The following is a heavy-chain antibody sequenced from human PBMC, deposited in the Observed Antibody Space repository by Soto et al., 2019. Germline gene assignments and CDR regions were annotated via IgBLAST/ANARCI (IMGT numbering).Heavy chain of an antibody. V-gene: IGHV4-61*01. CDR3: ARVSPKVIQYYFDY. Sequence: PSETLSLTCTVSGGSVSSGSYYWSWIRQPPGKGLEWIGYIYYSGSTNYNPSLKSRVTISVDTSNNRFYLKLSSVTAADTAVYYCARVSPKVIQYYFDYWGQRTLVTVSS. CDR2: IYYSGST. D-gene: IGHD3-16*02. CDR1: GGSVSSGSYY. J-gene: IGHJ4*02.